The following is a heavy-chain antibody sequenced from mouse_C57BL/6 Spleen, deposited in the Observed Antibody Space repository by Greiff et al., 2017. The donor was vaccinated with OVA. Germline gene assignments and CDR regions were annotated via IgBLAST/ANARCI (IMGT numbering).Heavy chain of an antibody. CDR3: ARGYYGNYVDAMDY. CDR1: GFSLTSYG. Sequence: QVQLKESGPGLVAPSQRLSITCTVSGFSLTSYGVHWVRQPPGKGLEWLVVIWSDGSTTYNSALKSRLSISKDNSKSQVFLKMNSLQTDDTAMYYCARGYYGNYVDAMDYWGQGTSVTVSS. J-gene: IGHJ4*01. V-gene: IGHV2-6*03. CDR2: IWSDGST. D-gene: IGHD2-1*01.